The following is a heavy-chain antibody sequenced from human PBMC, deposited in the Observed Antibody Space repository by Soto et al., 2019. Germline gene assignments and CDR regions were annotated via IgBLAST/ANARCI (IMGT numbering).Heavy chain of an antibody. CDR2: IIPIFGTA. J-gene: IGHJ6*02. D-gene: IGHD2-2*01. V-gene: IGHV1-69*01. CDR1: GGTFSSYA. CDR3: ARGNHIVVVPAAIVRYYYCGMDV. Sequence: QVQLVQSGAEVKKPGSSVKVSCKASGGTFSSYAISWVRQAPGQGLEWMGGIIPIFGTANYAQKFQGRVTITADESTSTAYMELSSLRSEDTGVYYCARGNHIVVVPAAIVRYYYCGMDVWGQGTTVTVSS.